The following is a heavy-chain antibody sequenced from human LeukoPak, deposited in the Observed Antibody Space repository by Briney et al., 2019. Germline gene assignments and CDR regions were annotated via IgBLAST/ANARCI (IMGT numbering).Heavy chain of an antibody. Sequence: SVKVSCKASGGTFSSYAISWVRQAPGQGLEWIGRIIPIFGTANYAQKFQGRVTITTDESTSTAYMELSSLRPEDTAVYYCARGDTAMVIGFDYWGQGTLVTASS. D-gene: IGHD5-18*01. CDR2: IIPIFGTA. V-gene: IGHV1-69*05. J-gene: IGHJ4*02. CDR3: ARGDTAMVIGFDY. CDR1: GGTFSSYA.